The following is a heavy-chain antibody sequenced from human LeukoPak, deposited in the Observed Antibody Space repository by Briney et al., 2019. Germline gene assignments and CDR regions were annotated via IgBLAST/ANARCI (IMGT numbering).Heavy chain of an antibody. Sequence: LSGRSLRLSWALAAFTFSRYSMNWVRQAAGKGLEWVSGISVSGASTYYADSVKGRFTISRDNSKNTLYLQMNSLRAEDTAAYYCAKDSGSGYCSGGTCYWSDYWGQGTLVTVSS. V-gene: IGHV3-23*01. D-gene: IGHD2-15*01. CDR3: AKDSGSGYCSGGTCYWSDY. J-gene: IGHJ4*02. CDR1: AFTFSRYS. CDR2: ISVSGAST.